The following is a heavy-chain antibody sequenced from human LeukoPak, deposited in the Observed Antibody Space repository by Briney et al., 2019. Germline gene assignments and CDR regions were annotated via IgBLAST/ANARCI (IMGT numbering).Heavy chain of an antibody. CDR1: GFTFSSYA. CDR3: AKDSTFGGVIVPNWFDP. V-gene: IGHV3-23*01. CDR2: ISGSGGST. Sequence: PGGSLRLSCAASGFTFSSYAMSWVRQAPGKGLEWVSAISGSGGSTYYADSVKGRFTISRDNSKNTLYLQMNSLRTEDTAVYYCAKDSTFGGVIVPNWFDPWDQGTLVTVSS. D-gene: IGHD3-16*02. J-gene: IGHJ5*02.